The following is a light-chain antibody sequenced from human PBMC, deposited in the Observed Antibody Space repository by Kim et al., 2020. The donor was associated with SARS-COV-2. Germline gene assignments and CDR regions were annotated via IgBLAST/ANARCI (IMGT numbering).Light chain of an antibody. Sequence: DIQMTQSPSTLSASVGDRVTITCRTSQSIGRWLAWYQQKPGKAPNLLIYKASSLESGVPSRISGSGSGTEFTLTISSLQPDDFATYYCQHYNSYPITFGQWTRLEIK. J-gene: IGKJ5*01. CDR3: QHYNSYPIT. CDR2: KAS. CDR1: QSIGRW. V-gene: IGKV1-5*03.